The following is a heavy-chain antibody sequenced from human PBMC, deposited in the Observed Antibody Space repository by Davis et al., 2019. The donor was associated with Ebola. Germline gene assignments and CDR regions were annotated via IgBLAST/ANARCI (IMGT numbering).Heavy chain of an antibody. J-gene: IGHJ4*02. CDR3: AKVPPGYCTNGVCYEYYFDY. Sequence: GESLKISCAASGFTFNNYAMSWVRQAPGKGLEWVSTIRDSGGSTYYADSVKGRFTISRDNSKNTLYLQMNSLRAEDTAVYYCAKVPPGYCTNGVCYEYYFDYWGQGTLVTVSS. CDR2: IRDSGGST. V-gene: IGHV3-23*01. D-gene: IGHD2-8*01. CDR1: GFTFNNYA.